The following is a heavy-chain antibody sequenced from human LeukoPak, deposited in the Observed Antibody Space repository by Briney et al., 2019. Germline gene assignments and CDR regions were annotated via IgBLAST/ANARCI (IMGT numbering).Heavy chain of an antibody. CDR1: GGSISSSSYY. J-gene: IGHJ4*02. CDR2: IYYSGST. CDR3: ARDEGSPSGSYPVY. D-gene: IGHD1-26*01. Sequence: SETLSLTCTVSGGSISSSSYYWGWIRQPPGKGLEWIGSIYYSGSTYYNPSLKSRVTISVDTSKNQFSLKLSSVTAADTAVYYCARDEGSPSGSYPVYWGQGTLVTVSS. V-gene: IGHV4-39*07.